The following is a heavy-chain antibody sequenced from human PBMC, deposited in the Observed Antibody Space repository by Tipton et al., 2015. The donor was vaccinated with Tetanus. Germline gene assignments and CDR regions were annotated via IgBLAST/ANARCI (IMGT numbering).Heavy chain of an antibody. Sequence: GLVKPSQTLSLTCTVSGGSISSGGYYWSWIRQHPGKGLEWIGDIYYSGSTYYNPSLKSRVTISVDTSKNQFSLKLNSVTAADTAVYYCARDRARGARGWNYFDYWGQGTLVPVSS. CDR1: GGSISSGGYY. D-gene: IGHD6-6*01. CDR2: IYYSGST. CDR3: ARDRARGARGWNYFDY. V-gene: IGHV4-31*03. J-gene: IGHJ4*02.